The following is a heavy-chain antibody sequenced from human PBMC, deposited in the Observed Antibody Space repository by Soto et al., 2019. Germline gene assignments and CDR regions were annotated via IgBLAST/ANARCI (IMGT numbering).Heavy chain of an antibody. D-gene: IGHD3-9*01. CDR1: GGSISSSSYY. CDR3: ARPYDILTGYLN. J-gene: IGHJ4*02. Sequence: QLQLQESGPGLVKPSETLSLTCTVSGGSISSSSYYWGWIRQPPGKGLEWIGSIYYSGSTYYNPSLKSRVTISVDTSKNQFSLKLSSVTAADTAVYYCARPYDILTGYLNWGQGTLVTVSS. V-gene: IGHV4-39*01. CDR2: IYYSGST.